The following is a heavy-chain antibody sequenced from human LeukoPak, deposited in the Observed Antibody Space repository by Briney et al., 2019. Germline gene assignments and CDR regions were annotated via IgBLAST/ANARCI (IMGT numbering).Heavy chain of an antibody. V-gene: IGHV1-69*06. J-gene: IGHJ4*02. Sequence: ASVKVSCKASGGTFSSYAISWVRQAPGQGLEWMGGIIPIFGTANFAQKFQGRVTITADKSTSTAYMELSSLRSDDTAVYYCARSCIIAAAGPYYFDYWGQGTLVTVSS. CDR1: GGTFSSYA. CDR2: IIPIFGTA. D-gene: IGHD6-13*01. CDR3: ARSCIIAAAGPYYFDY.